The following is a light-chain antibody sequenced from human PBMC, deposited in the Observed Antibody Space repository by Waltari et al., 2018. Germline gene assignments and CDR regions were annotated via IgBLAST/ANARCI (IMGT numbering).Light chain of an antibody. J-gene: IGLJ2*01. CDR3: QSADNTGTYQV. V-gene: IGLV3-25*03. CDR2: EGS. CDR1: ALPKQY. Sequence: SYELTQPPSVSVSPGQTARITCSGDALPKQYAYWYQQKPGEAPVMVIYEGSERPSGIPEGFSGSSSGKTVTLTSSGVQAEDEADYYCQSADNTGTYQVFGGGTKLTVL.